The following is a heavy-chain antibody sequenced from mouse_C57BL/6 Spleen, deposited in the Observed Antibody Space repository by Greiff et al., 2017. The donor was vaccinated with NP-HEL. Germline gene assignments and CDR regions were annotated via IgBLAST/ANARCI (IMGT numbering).Heavy chain of an antibody. CDR1: GYAFSSSW. J-gene: IGHJ3*01. Sequence: VKLQQSGPELVKPGASVKISCKASGYAFSSSWMNWVKQRPGKGLEWIGRIYPGDGDTNYNGKFKGKATLTADKSSSTAYMQLSSLTSEDSAVYFCARRNYSNFGGFAYWGQGTLVTVSA. CDR2: IYPGDGDT. V-gene: IGHV1-82*01. D-gene: IGHD2-5*01. CDR3: ARRNYSNFGGFAY.